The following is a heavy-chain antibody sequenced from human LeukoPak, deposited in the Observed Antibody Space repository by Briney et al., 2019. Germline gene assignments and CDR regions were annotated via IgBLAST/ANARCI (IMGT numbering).Heavy chain of an antibody. CDR1: GYSFTSYW. D-gene: IGHD4-17*01. J-gene: IGHJ5*02. CDR2: IYPGDSDT. Sequence: GESLKISCKGSGYSFTSYWIGWVRQMPGKGLEWMGIIYPGDSDTRYSPSFQGQVTISADKSISTAYLQWSSLKASDTAMYYCARHRAASVTKGNWFDPWGQGTLVTVSS. CDR3: ARHRAASVTKGNWFDP. V-gene: IGHV5-51*01.